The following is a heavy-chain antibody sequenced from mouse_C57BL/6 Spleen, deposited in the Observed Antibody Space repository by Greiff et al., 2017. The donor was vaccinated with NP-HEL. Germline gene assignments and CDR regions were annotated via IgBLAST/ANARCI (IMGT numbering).Heavy chain of an antibody. Sequence: EVQLQQSGPVLVKPGASVKMSCKASGYTFTDYYMNWVKQSHGKSLEWIGVINPYNGGTSYNQKFKGKATLTVDKSSSTAYMELNSLTSEDSAVYYCARDDTRYFDVWGTGTTVTVSS. CDR1: GYTFTDYY. CDR2: INPYNGGT. D-gene: IGHD5-1-1*01. CDR3: ARDDTRYFDV. V-gene: IGHV1-19*01. J-gene: IGHJ1*03.